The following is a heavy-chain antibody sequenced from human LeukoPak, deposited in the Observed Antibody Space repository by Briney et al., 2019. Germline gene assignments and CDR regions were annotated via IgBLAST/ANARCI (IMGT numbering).Heavy chain of an antibody. Sequence: SETLSLTCTVSGGSISGSTYYWGWIRQPPGKGLEWIGSTYYSGSTYYNPSLKSRVTISVDTSKNQFSLTLSSVTAADTAVYYCARHGRATVVTTGTNWFDPWGQGTLVTVSS. CDR2: TYYSGST. D-gene: IGHD4-23*01. V-gene: IGHV4-39*01. CDR1: GGSISGSTYY. CDR3: ARHGRATVVTTGTNWFDP. J-gene: IGHJ5*02.